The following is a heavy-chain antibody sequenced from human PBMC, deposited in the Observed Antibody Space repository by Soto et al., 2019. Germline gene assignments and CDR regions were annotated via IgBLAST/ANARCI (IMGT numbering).Heavy chain of an antibody. Sequence: EVQLVESGGGLVQPGGSLRLSCAASGFTFSTYSMNWVRQAPGKGLEWVSYISPSSSTIYYADSVKGRFTISRDNAKNSLYLQMNSLRDEDTAVYNCARTRHGDSYVSAYYYYALDVWGQGTTVTVSS. V-gene: IGHV3-48*02. D-gene: IGHD5-18*01. CDR2: ISPSSSTI. CDR3: ARTRHGDSYVSAYYYYALDV. CDR1: GFTFSTYS. J-gene: IGHJ6*02.